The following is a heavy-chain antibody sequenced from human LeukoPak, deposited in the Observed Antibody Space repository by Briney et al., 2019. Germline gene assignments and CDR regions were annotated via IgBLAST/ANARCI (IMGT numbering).Heavy chain of an antibody. Sequence: GGSLRLSCAASGFTFSTYAMSWVRQAPGKGLEWVSSISDSGGSTYYADSVKGRFTISRDNSKNTLYLQMNSLRAEDTAVYYCARDGIRGHDAFDIWGQGTMVTVSS. V-gene: IGHV3-23*01. CDR3: ARDGIRGHDAFDI. J-gene: IGHJ3*02. CDR2: ISDSGGST. CDR1: GFTFSTYA. D-gene: IGHD1-26*01.